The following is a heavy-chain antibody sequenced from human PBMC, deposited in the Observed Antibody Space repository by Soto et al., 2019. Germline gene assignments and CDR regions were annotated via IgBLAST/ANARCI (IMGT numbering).Heavy chain of an antibody. Sequence: GGSLRLSCAASGFTFSDYYMSWIRQAPGKGLEWVSYISSSSSYTNYADSVKGRFTISRDNAKNSLYLQMNSLRAEDTAVYYCARLRGYSGYDFDLFDYWGQGTLVTVSS. CDR2: ISSSSSYT. J-gene: IGHJ4*02. D-gene: IGHD5-12*01. CDR3: ARLRGYSGYDFDLFDY. CDR1: GFTFSDYY. V-gene: IGHV3-11*03.